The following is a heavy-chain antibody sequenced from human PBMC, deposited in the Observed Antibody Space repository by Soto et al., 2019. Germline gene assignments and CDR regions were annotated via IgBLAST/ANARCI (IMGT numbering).Heavy chain of an antibody. CDR1: VGSFSDYA. CDR2: IIPMLGIA. J-gene: IGHJ6*02. D-gene: IGHD3-22*01. V-gene: IGHV1-69*01. Sequence: QVQLVQSGAEVKKPGSSVKVSCQASVGSFSDYAISWVRQAPGQGPEWMGGIIPMLGIADNAQKVQGRAIITADEYTSTVYMELSSLRSEETAVYDCARDGDYSDSSGFQGDDHSYGMDVWGQGTTVTVAS. CDR3: ARDGDYSDSSGFQGDDHSYGMDV.